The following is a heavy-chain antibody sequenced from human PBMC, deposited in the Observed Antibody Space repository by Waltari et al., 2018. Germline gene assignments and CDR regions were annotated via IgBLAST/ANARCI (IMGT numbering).Heavy chain of an antibody. Sequence: EVQLVQSGAELKKPGESLTISCKGSGYSFTTYWIGWVRQMPGQGLEWMGIIYPSDSLTRYSPSFQGQVAISADKSISTAYLQWSSLKASDTAMYYCVRQNGGSNDPFDYWGQGTLVTVSS. D-gene: IGHD2-15*01. V-gene: IGHV5-51*01. CDR2: IYPSDSLT. CDR3: VRQNGGSNDPFDY. J-gene: IGHJ4*02. CDR1: GYSFTTYW.